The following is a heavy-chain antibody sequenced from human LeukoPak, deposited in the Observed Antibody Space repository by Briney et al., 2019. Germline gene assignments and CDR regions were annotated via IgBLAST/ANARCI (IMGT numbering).Heavy chain of an antibody. CDR1: GYTFTGYY. V-gene: IGHV1-2*02. Sequence: GASVKVSCKASGYTFTGYYMHWVRQAPGQGLEWMGWINPNSGGTNYAQKFQGRVTMTRDTSISTAYMELSRLRSDDTAVYYCARSLYDILTGQSPHDAFDIWGQGTMVTVSS. CDR3: ARSLYDILTGQSPHDAFDI. D-gene: IGHD3-9*01. CDR2: INPNSGGT. J-gene: IGHJ3*02.